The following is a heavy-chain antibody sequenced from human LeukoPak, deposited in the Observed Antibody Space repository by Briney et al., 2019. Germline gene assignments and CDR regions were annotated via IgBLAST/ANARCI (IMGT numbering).Heavy chain of an antibody. CDR1: GFTFDDYA. Sequence: PGGSLRLSCAASGFTFDDYAMHWVRQAPGKGLEWVSGISWNSGSIGYADSVKGRLTISRDNAKNSLYLQMNSLRAEDTALYYCAKDKAVAGTRWFDPWGQGTLVTVSS. CDR2: ISWNSGSI. D-gene: IGHD6-19*01. V-gene: IGHV3-9*01. J-gene: IGHJ5*02. CDR3: AKDKAVAGTRWFDP.